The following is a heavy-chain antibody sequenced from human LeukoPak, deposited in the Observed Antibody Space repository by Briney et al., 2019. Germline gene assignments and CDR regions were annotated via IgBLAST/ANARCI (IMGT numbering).Heavy chain of an antibody. D-gene: IGHD4-23*01. CDR3: ARDHAAGWELPLNWFDP. CDR1: GYTFTNYG. Sequence: ASVKVSCKASGYTFTNYGINWVRQAPGQGLEWMGWISTYNGHTNYAQKLQGRVTMTTDTSTSTAYMELRSLRSDDTAVYYCARDHAAGWELPLNWFDPWGQGTLVTVSS. J-gene: IGHJ5*02. V-gene: IGHV1-18*01. CDR2: ISTYNGHT.